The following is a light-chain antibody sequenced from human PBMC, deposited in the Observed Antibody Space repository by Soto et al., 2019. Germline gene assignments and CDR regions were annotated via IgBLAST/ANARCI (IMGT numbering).Light chain of an antibody. CDR2: ANT. V-gene: IGLV1-40*01. CDR1: SSNIGAGFD. J-gene: IGLJ2*01. Sequence: QSVLTQAPSVSGAPGQRVAISCTGSSSNIGAGFDVHWYQQLPGTAPKLLIYANTNRPSGVPDRFSGSKSGTSASLAITGLHAEDDADYYCQSFDSTLSGVIFGGGTKLTVL. CDR3: QSFDSTLSGVI.